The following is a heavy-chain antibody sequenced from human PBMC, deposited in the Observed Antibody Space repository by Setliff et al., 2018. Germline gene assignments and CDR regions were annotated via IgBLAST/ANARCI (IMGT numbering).Heavy chain of an antibody. J-gene: IGHJ3*02. CDR1: DDSISSRHYY. Sequence: SETLSLTCTVSDDSISSRHYYWSWIRQPAGKGLEWLGQIYTSWSTNYNPSLKGRATLSIDASKRQFSLKLNSVTAADTAVYYCARDKGDGYGVDAYAGGGFDIWGQGTMVTVSS. V-gene: IGHV4-61*09. D-gene: IGHD4-17*01. CDR2: IYTSWST. CDR3: ARDKGDGYGVDAYAGGGFDI.